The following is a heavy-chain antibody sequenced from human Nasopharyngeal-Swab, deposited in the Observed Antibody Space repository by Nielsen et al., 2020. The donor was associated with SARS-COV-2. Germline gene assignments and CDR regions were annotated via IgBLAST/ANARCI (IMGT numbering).Heavy chain of an antibody. CDR3: ARLGRGYYDSSGAWHFDY. D-gene: IGHD3-22*01. CDR2: INTDGTIT. V-gene: IGHV3-74*01. Sequence: GESLKISCAASGFTFSSYWMHWVRQAPGTGLVWVSRINTDGTITRYADSVKGRFTISRDDAKDTLYLQLNSLRAEDTAVYYCARLGRGYYDSSGAWHFDYWGQGTLVTVSS. CDR1: GFTFSSYW. J-gene: IGHJ4*02.